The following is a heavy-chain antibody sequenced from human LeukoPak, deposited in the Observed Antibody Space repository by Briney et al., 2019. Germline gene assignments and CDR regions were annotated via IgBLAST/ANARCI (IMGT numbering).Heavy chain of an antibody. V-gene: IGHV3-74*01. CDR3: ARGYGDWFDP. CDR1: GFSFSSFW. Sequence: GGSLRLSCAASGFSFSSFWMHWVRQAPGKGLAWVSRIKSDASSSYYADSVKGRFSISRDNTNNTLYLQMNSLRAEDTAVYYCARGYGDWFDPWGQGTLVTVSS. J-gene: IGHJ5*02. CDR2: IKSDASSS. D-gene: IGHD3-10*01.